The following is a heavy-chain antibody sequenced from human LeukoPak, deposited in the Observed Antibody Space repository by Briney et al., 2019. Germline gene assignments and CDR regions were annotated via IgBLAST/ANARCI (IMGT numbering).Heavy chain of an antibody. Sequence: PAESLKISCKGSGYSFTTYWISWVRQMPGKGLEWMGRIDPSDSYTNYSPSFQRHVTISADKSISTAYLQWTSLKASDTAMYYCARHAKAYGSSCDYWGQGTLVTVSS. CDR1: GYSFTTYW. J-gene: IGHJ4*02. CDR2: IDPSDSYT. D-gene: IGHD6-13*01. V-gene: IGHV5-10-1*01. CDR3: ARHAKAYGSSCDY.